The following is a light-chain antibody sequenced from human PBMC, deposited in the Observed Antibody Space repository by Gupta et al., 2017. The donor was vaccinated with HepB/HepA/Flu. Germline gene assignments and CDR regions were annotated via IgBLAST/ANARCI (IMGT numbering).Light chain of an antibody. CDR3: AAWDGSMSTVL. CDR1: SPNIGSTY. CDR2: RND. J-gene: IGLJ2*01. V-gene: IGLV1-47*01. Sequence: QSVLNQPPSASGTPGRRVTISCSGSSPNIGSTYVSWYQQLPATAPKLLIYRNDQRRSGVPDRFSGSKSGTSASMATSGLRAEEEADYYCAAWDGSMSTVLFGGGTKVTVL.